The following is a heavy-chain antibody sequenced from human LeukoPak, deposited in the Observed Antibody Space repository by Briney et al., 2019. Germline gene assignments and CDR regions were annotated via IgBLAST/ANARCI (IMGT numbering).Heavy chain of an antibody. CDR2: INHSGST. Sequence: SETLSLTCAVYGGSFSGYYWSWIRQPPGKGLEWIGEINHSGSTNYNPSLKSRVTISVDSSKNQFSLTLSSVTAADTAVYYCAGNRDAYFLNAFDIWGQGTIVTVSS. D-gene: IGHD5-24*01. V-gene: IGHV4-34*01. CDR1: GGSFSGYY. J-gene: IGHJ3*02. CDR3: AGNRDAYFLNAFDI.